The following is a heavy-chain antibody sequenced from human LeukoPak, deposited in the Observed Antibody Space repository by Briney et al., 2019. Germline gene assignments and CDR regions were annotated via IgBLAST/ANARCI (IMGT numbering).Heavy chain of an antibody. CDR3: ARGGYYDILTGYISMGDWFDP. CDR1: GYTFTSYD. CDR2: INPSGGST. J-gene: IGHJ5*02. Sequence: GASVKVSCKASGYTFTSYDINWVRQAPGQGLEWMGIINPSGGSTSYAQKFQGRVTMTRDMSTSTVYMELSSLRSEDTAVYYCARGGYYDILTGYISMGDWFDPWGQGTLVTVSS. D-gene: IGHD3-9*01. V-gene: IGHV1-46*01.